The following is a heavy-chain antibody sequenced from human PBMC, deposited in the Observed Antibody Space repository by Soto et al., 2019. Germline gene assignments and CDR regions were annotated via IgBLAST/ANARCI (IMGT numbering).Heavy chain of an antibody. J-gene: IGHJ6*02. V-gene: IGHV1-2*02. Sequence: ASVKVSCKASGYTFTGYYMHWVRQAPGQGLEWMGWINPNSGGTNYAQKFQGRVTMTRDTSISTAYMELSGLRSDDTAVYYCAREGHSYYYGMDVWGQGTTVTVSS. CDR1: GYTFTGYY. CDR3: AREGHSYYYGMDV. CDR2: INPNSGGT.